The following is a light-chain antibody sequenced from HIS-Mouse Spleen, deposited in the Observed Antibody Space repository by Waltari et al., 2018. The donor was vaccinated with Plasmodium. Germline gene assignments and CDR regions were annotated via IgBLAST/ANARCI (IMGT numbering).Light chain of an antibody. CDR1: QSVLYSSNNKNY. Sequence: DIVMTPSPDSLAVSLGERAPINCKSRQSVLYSSNNKNYLAWYQQKPGQPPKLLIYWASTRESGVPDRFSGSGSGTDFTLTISSLQAEDVAVYYCQQYYSTPYTFGQGTKLEIK. V-gene: IGKV4-1*01. CDR3: QQYYSTPYT. J-gene: IGKJ2*01. CDR2: WAS.